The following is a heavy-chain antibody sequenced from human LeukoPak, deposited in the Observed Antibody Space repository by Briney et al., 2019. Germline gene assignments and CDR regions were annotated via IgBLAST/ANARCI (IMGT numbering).Heavy chain of an antibody. CDR3: ARVLRLERPYYYYYMDV. J-gene: IGHJ6*03. Sequence: PGGSLRLSCAASGFTFSSYWMSWVRQAPGKGLEWVSLIYSCGDTKYADSVKGRFTISRDNSKNTLYLQMNSLRAEDTALYHCARVLRLERPYYYYYMDVWGKGTTVTISS. CDR2: IYSCGDT. CDR1: GFTFSSYW. D-gene: IGHD1-1*01. V-gene: IGHV3-66*01.